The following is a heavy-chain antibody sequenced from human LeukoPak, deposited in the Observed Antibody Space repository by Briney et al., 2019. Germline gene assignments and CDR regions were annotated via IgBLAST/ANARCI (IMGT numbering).Heavy chain of an antibody. V-gene: IGHV3-23*01. CDR3: AQRSSGNY. J-gene: IGHJ4*02. CDR2: ISGSGSST. Sequence: GGSLRLSCAASGFTFSSYAMSWVRQAPGKGLEWASGISGSGSSTYYADSVKGRFTISRDNSKNTLYLQMNSLRAEDTAVYYCAQRSSGNYWGQGTLVTVSS. D-gene: IGHD2-15*01. CDR1: GFTFSSYA.